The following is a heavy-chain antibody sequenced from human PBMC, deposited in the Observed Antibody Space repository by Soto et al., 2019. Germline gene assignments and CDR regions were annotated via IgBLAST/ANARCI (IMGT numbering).Heavy chain of an antibody. CDR1: GGSMNDVTHY. CDR3: ASARYFGADV. D-gene: IGHD2-15*01. V-gene: IGHV4-39*01. Sequence: SETLSLTCSVSGGSMNDVTHYWAWIRQPPGKGLEWIATTYYTGSTHYNSSLKSRATISVDTSQNQFSLELTSVTAADTAVYQCASARYFGADVWGHGTTVTVSS. CDR2: TYYTGST. J-gene: IGHJ6*02.